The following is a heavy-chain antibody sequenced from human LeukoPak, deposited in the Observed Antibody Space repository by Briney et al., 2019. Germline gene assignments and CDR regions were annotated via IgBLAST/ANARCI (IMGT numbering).Heavy chain of an antibody. V-gene: IGHV3-48*03. Sequence: GGSLRLSCAASGFTFSSYEMNWVRQAPGKGLEWVSYISSSGSTIYYADSVKGRFTISRDNAKNSLYLQMNSLRAEDTAVYYCASLSWGYCSGGSCYFDYWGQGTLVTVSS. CDR2: ISSSGSTI. D-gene: IGHD2-15*01. CDR3: ASLSWGYCSGGSCYFDY. CDR1: GFTFSSYE. J-gene: IGHJ4*02.